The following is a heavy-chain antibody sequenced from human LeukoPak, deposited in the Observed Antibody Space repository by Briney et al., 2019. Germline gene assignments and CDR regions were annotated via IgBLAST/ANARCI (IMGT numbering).Heavy chain of an antibody. CDR2: IYRSGST. CDR3: ARDLTGYFKFDF. CDR1: GGSISNGGFY. V-gene: IGHV4-31*03. J-gene: IGHJ4*02. Sequence: LQTLSLTCTVSGGSISNGGFYLNWIRQHPGKGLEWIGSIYRSGSTYYNPSLYNPSLKSRVIMSLDTSKNQFSLKLNSVTAADTAVYYCARDLTGYFKFDFWGQGTLVTVSS. D-gene: IGHD3-9*01.